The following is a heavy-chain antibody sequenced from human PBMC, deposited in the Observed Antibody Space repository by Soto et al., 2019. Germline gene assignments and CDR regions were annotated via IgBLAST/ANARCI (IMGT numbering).Heavy chain of an antibody. J-gene: IGHJ4*02. CDR1: GFTFSSYG. Sequence: QVQLVESGGGVVQPGRSLRLSCAASGFTFSSYGMHWVRQAPGKGLEWVAVISYDGSNKYHADSVKGRFTISRDNSKNPLYLQMNSLRAEDTAVYYCAPWFGAFDYWGQGTLVTVSS. CDR2: ISYDGSNK. V-gene: IGHV3-30*03. D-gene: IGHD3-10*01. CDR3: APWFGAFDY.